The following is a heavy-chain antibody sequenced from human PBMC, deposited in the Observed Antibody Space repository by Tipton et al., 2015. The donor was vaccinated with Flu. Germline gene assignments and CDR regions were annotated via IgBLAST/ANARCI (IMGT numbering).Heavy chain of an antibody. CDR1: GGSFSGYY. D-gene: IGHD3-3*01. CDR3: AGRAYYDFWSGPYNWFDP. V-gene: IGHV4-34*01. Sequence: SLTCAVYGGSFSGYYWSWIRQPPGKGLEWIGEINHSGSTNYNPSLKSRVTISVDTSKNQFSLKMSSVTAADTAVYYCAGRAYYDFWSGPYNWFDPWGQGTLVTVSS. CDR2: INHSGST. J-gene: IGHJ5*02.